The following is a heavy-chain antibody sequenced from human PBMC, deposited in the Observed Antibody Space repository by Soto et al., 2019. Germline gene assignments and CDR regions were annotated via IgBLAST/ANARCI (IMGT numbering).Heavy chain of an antibody. J-gene: IGHJ4*02. CDR1: GGSISSYY. CDR2: IYYSGST. Sequence: QVQLQESGPGLVKPSETLSLTCTVSGGSISSYYWSWIRQPPGKGLEWIGYIYYSGSTNYNPSLNSRLTISVDTSKNQFSLKLISVTAADTAVYYCARRWGRTFDYWGQGTLVTVSS. V-gene: IGHV4-59*08. D-gene: IGHD1-26*01. CDR3: ARRWGRTFDY.